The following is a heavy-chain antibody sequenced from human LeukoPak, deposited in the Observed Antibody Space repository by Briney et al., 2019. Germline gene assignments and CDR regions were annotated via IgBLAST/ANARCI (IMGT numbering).Heavy chain of an antibody. D-gene: IGHD6-19*01. Sequence: ASVKVSCKASGYTFTGYYMHWVRQAPGQGLEWMGRIIPIFGTANYAQKFQGRVTITTDESTSTAYMELSSLGSEDTAVYYCATPSPPGIAVAGTAGFFDYWGQGTLVTVSS. J-gene: IGHJ4*02. CDR2: IIPIFGTA. V-gene: IGHV1-69*05. CDR3: ATPSPPGIAVAGTAGFFDY. CDR1: GYTFTGYY.